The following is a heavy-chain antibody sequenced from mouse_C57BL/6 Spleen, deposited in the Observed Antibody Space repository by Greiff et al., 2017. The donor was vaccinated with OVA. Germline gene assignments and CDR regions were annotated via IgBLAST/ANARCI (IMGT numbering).Heavy chain of an antibody. CDR1: GFTFSDYG. CDR3: ARGNPWYFDV. V-gene: IGHV5-17*01. Sequence: EVKVVESGGGLVKPGGSLKLSCAASGFTFSDYGMHWVRQAPEKGLEWVAYISSGSSTIYYADTVKGRFTISRVNAKNTLFLQMTSLRSEDTAMYYCARGNPWYFDVWGTGTTVTVSS. J-gene: IGHJ1*03. CDR2: ISSGSSTI.